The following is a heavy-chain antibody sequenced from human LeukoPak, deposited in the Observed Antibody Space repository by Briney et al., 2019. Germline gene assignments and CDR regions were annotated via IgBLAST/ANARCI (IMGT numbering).Heavy chain of an antibody. V-gene: IGHV1-2*04. J-gene: IGHJ6*02. CDR2: INPNSGGT. D-gene: IGHD5-18*01. CDR1: GYTFTGYY. Sequence: AASVKVSCKASGYTFTGYYMHWVRQAPGQGLEWMGWINPNSGGTNYAQKFQGWVTMTRDTSISTAYMELSRLRSDDTAVYYCGRDGNFGYSYMDVWGQGTTVTVSS. CDR3: GRDGNFGYSYMDV.